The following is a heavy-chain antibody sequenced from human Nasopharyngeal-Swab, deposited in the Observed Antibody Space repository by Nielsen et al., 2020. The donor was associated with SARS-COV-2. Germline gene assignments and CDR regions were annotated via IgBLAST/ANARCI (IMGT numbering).Heavy chain of an antibody. J-gene: IGHJ6*03. V-gene: IGHV4-30-2*01. CDR2: IYHNGST. D-gene: IGHD1-26*01. Sequence: WIRQPPGKGLEWIGYIYHNGSTYYNPSLKSRVTISVDRSKNQFSLKLSSVTAADTAVYYCARVGGDYYYYYYMDVWGKGTTVTVSS. CDR3: ARVGGDYYYYYYMDV.